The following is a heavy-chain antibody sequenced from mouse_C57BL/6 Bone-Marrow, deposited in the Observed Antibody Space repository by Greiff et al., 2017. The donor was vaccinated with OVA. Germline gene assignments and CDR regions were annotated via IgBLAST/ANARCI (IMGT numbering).Heavy chain of an antibody. D-gene: IGHD1-1*01. CDR2: SRNKANDYTT. CDR1: GFTFSDFY. J-gene: IGHJ1*03. CDR3: ARALYYYGSSYDWYFDV. Sequence: EVKLVESGGGLVQSGRSLRLSCATSGFTFSDFYMEWVRQAPGKGLEWIAASRNKANDYTTEYSASVKGRFIVSRDTSQSILYLQMHALRAEDTAIYYCARALYYYGSSYDWYFDVWGTGTTVTVSS. V-gene: IGHV7-1*01.